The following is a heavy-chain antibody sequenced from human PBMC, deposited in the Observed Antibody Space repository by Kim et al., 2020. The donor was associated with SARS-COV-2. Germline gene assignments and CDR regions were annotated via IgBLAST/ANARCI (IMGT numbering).Heavy chain of an antibody. J-gene: IGHJ4*02. CDR1: GFTFSTYG. CDR2: IWYDGSNE. CDR3: ARGYCGTATCYTGGTYFDV. D-gene: IGHD2-2*02. Sequence: GGSLRLSCAASGFTFSTYGMRWVRQAPGKGLEWVATIWYDGSNEYYPDSVKGRFTVSRDNSKNMLYLQMNSLRAEETAVYYCARGYCGTATCYTGGTYFDVWGRGTLVTVSS. V-gene: IGHV3-33*01.